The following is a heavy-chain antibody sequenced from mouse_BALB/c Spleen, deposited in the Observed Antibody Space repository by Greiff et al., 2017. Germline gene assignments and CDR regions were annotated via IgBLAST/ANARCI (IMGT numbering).Heavy chain of an antibody. CDR3: ARTARATGMDY. Sequence: QVQLKQSGAELARPGASVKMSCKASGYTFTSYTMHWVKQRPGQGLEWIGYINPSSGYTNYNQKFKDKATLTADKSSSTAYMQLSSLTSEDSAVYYCARTARATGMDYWGQGTSVTVSS. CDR1: GYTFTSYT. D-gene: IGHD3-1*01. CDR2: INPSSGYT. V-gene: IGHV1-4*01. J-gene: IGHJ4*01.